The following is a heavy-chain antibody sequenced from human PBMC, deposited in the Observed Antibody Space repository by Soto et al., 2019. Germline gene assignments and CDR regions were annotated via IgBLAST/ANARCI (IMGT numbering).Heavy chain of an antibody. CDR2: IYYSGST. CDR1: GGSISSGSYY. Sequence: TSETLSLTCTVSGGSISSGSYYWSWIRQPPGKGLEWIGYIYYSGSTYYNPSLKSRATISVDTSNNQFSLKLSSCTAADTAVYYCARELGYCSSTSCYTVGIDVWGQGTTVTVSS. D-gene: IGHD2-2*02. J-gene: IGHJ6*02. CDR3: ARELGYCSSTSCYTVGIDV. V-gene: IGHV4-31*03.